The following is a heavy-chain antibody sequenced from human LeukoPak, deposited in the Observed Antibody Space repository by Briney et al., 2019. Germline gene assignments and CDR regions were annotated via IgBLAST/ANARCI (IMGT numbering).Heavy chain of an antibody. CDR1: GASFSSFH. D-gene: IGHD2-2*01. CDR2: IYPSGDN. V-gene: IGHV4-4*07. Sequence: SEPLSLTCTVSGASFSSFHWSWVRQPAGEGLEWIGRIYPSGDNNYNPSLKSRVTMSLDKSKQQFSLKMRPVTAADTALYYCARGYQLTSYRFYDAFDFWSRGTMVTVTS. CDR3: ARGYQLTSYRFYDAFDF. J-gene: IGHJ3*01.